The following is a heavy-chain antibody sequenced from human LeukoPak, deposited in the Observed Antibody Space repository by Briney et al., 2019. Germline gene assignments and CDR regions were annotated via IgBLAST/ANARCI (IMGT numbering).Heavy chain of an antibody. V-gene: IGHV3-23*01. D-gene: IGHD5-12*01. CDR1: GFSFNNYA. J-gene: IGHJ4*02. CDR2: IIASSGNT. CDR3: VKGGYDYVEVDYFDF. Sequence: PGGSLRLSCAASGFSFNNYAMSWVRQAPGKGLEWVSIIIASSGNTFYADSVKGRFTISRDNSKNTLYLQMNSLRVEDTAVYYCVKGGYDYVEVDYFDFWGQGTLVTVSS.